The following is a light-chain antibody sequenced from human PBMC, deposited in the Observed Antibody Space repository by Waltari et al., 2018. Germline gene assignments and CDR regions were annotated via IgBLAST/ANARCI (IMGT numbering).Light chain of an antibody. Sequence: SYELTQPPSVSVSPGQTPRTPCPGDALPRQYAYWYQQRPGQAPMLMIYQDTQRPSEIPERFSGSSSGTTVTLTISEVQAEDEADYYCQSADGSGTYVVFGGGTKLTVL. V-gene: IGLV3-25*03. J-gene: IGLJ2*01. CDR3: QSADGSGTYVV. CDR1: ALPRQY. CDR2: QDT.